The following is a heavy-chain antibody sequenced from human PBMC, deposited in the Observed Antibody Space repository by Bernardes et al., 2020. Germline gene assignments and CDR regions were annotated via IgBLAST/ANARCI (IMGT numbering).Heavy chain of an antibody. CDR3: ARSATYCSSTSCYHTFYYYYYGMDV. V-gene: IGHV3-30*03. CDR2: ISYDGSNK. J-gene: IGHJ6*02. D-gene: IGHD2-2*01. Sequence: GGSLRLSCADSGFTFSSYGMHWVRQAPGKGLEWGAVISYDGSNKYYADSVKGRVTISRDNSKNTLYLQMNSLRAEDTAVYYCARSATYCSSTSCYHTFYYYYYGMDVWGQGTTVTVSS. CDR1: GFTFSSYG.